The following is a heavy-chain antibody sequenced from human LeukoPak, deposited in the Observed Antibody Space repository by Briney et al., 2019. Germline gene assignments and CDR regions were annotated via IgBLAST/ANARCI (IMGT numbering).Heavy chain of an antibody. CDR3: ARDTTYSGSYYFDY. J-gene: IGHJ4*02. CDR1: GFTFSSYG. V-gene: IGHV3-33*01. CDR2: IWYDGSNK. Sequence: PGGSLRLSCAASGFTFSSYGMHWVRLAPGKGLEWVAVIWYDGSNKYYADSVKGRFTISRDNSKNTLYLQMNSLRAEDTAVYYCARDTTYSGSYYFDYWGQGTLVTVSS. D-gene: IGHD1-26*01.